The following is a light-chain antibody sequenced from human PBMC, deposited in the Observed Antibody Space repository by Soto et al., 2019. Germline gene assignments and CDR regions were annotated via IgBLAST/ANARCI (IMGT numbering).Light chain of an antibody. CDR3: QQYESYSPWT. Sequence: DIQMTQSPSALSASVGDRATITCRVRQSISSGLAWYQQKPGKAPKLLIYDASTLQSGVPSRYSGSGSGTEFTLTISNLQPDDFATYYCQQYESYSPWTFGQGTKVDI. J-gene: IGKJ1*01. V-gene: IGKV1-5*01. CDR2: DAS. CDR1: QSISSG.